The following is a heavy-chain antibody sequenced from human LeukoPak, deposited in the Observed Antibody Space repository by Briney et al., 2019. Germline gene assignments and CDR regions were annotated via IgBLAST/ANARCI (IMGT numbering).Heavy chain of an antibody. CDR3: VRDGVGAPPFDY. J-gene: IGHJ4*02. D-gene: IGHD1-26*01. CDR1: GFTFSSFG. Sequence: GGSLRLSCSASGFTFSSFGMHWVRQAPGKGLEWVAIISYDGSDKDYADSVKGRFTISRDNSKNALYLQMNSLRAEDTAVYYCVRDGVGAPPFDYWGQGVLVTVSS. CDR2: ISYDGSDK. V-gene: IGHV3-30*03.